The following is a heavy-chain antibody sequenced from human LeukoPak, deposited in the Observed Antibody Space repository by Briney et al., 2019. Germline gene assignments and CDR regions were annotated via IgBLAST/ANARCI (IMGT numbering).Heavy chain of an antibody. J-gene: IGHJ5*02. CDR3: AKVHGVAL. D-gene: IGHD3-16*01. CDR1: GFTFSSYT. V-gene: IGHV3-23*01. CDR2: ISGSGGST. Sequence: GGSLRLSCAASGFTFSSYTMSWVRQAPGKGLEWVSAISGSGGSTYYADSVKGRFTISRDNSHNTLYLQMNSLRAEDMAIYYCAKVHGVALWGQGTLVTVSS.